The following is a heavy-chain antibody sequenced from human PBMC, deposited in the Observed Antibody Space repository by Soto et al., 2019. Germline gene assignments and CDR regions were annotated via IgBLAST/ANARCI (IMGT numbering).Heavy chain of an antibody. V-gene: IGHV3-33*01. J-gene: IGHJ4*02. CDR2: MWYDGTNI. CDR3: ARGYSSAWSEDEAVFDY. D-gene: IGHD6-19*01. Sequence: QLQLVESGGGVVQPGRSLRISCSASGFSLSNYVMHWVRQAPGKGPEWVVVMWYDGTNIYYADSVKGRFTISRDNSKDTLFLQMNNLRAEDTAVYYCARGYSSAWSEDEAVFDYWGQGTLVTVSP. CDR1: GFSLSNYV.